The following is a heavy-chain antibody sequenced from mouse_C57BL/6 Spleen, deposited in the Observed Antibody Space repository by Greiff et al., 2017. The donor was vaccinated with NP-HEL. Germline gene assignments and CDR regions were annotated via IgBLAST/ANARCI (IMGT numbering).Heavy chain of an antibody. Sequence: ESGAELVKPGASVKISCKASGYAFSSYWMNWVKQRPGKGLEWIGQIYPGDGDTNYNGKFKGKATLTADKSSSTAYMQLSSLTSEDSAVYFCARGDYDLMDYWGQGTSVTVSS. CDR1: GYAFSSYW. V-gene: IGHV1-80*01. J-gene: IGHJ4*01. CDR2: IYPGDGDT. D-gene: IGHD2-4*01. CDR3: ARGDYDLMDY.